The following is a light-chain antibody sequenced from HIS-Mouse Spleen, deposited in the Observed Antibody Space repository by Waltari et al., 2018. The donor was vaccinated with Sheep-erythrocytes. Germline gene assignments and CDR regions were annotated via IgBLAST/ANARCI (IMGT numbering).Light chain of an antibody. V-gene: IGKV1-12*01. Sequence: DIQMTQSPSSVSASVGDRVTITCRASQGISSWLGWYQQKPGKAPKLLIYAASSLQSGVPVRLRGSGSWTDFTLTISRLEPEDFATYYCQQANSFPPTFGQGTKVEIK. J-gene: IGKJ1*01. CDR3: QQANSFPPT. CDR2: AAS. CDR1: QGISSW.